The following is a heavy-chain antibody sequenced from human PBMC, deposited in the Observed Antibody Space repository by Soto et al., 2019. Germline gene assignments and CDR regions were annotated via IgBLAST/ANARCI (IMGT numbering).Heavy chain of an antibody. D-gene: IGHD4-17*01. CDR1: GGSFSGYF. Sequence: PSETLSLTCVVYGGSFSGYFWSWIRQPPGKGLEWIGEINHSGTTNYNPSLKSRVTISVDTSKNQFSLNFSSVTAADTAVYYCARGVYLRTVTPVSLRFDPWGQGTLVTVSS. V-gene: IGHV4-34*01. CDR3: ARGVYLRTVTPVSLRFDP. CDR2: INHSGTT. J-gene: IGHJ5*02.